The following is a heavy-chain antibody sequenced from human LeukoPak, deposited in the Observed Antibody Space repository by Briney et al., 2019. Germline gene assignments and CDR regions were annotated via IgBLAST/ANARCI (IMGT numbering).Heavy chain of an antibody. Sequence: GSLRLSCAASGFTVSSNYMSWVRQAPGKGLEWVSVIYSGGSTYYADSVKGRFTISRDNSKNTLYLQMNSLRAEDTAVYYCASPRGAYYYYGMDVWGQGTTVTVSS. J-gene: IGHJ6*02. V-gene: IGHV3-53*01. D-gene: IGHD4/OR15-4a*01. CDR1: GFTVSSNY. CDR3: ASPRGAYYYYGMDV. CDR2: IYSGGST.